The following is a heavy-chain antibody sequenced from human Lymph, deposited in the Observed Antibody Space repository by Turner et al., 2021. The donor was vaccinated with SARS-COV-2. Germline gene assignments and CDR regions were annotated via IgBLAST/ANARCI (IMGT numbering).Heavy chain of an antibody. CDR1: GGSISSSSHY. V-gene: IGHV4-39*01. Sequence: QLQLPESGPGLVKPSETLSLTCTVSGGSISSSSHYWGWIRQPPGRGLEWIGHIYYSGSNYYNPSLKSRVTISVDTSKNQFSLKLSSVTAADTAVYYCARLVRRAEYYFDYWGQGNLVTVSS. CDR2: IYYSGSN. J-gene: IGHJ4*02. D-gene: IGHD3-10*01. CDR3: ARLVRRAEYYFDY.